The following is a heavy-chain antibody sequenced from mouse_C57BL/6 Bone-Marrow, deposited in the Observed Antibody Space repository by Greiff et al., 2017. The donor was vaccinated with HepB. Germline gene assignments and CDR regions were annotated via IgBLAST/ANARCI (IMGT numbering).Heavy chain of an antibody. J-gene: IGHJ4*01. Sequence: QVQLQQSGAELVKPGASVKLSCKASGYTFTSYWMHWVKQRPGQGLEWIGMIHPNSGSTNYNEKFKSKATLTVDKSSSTAYMQLSSLTSEDSAVYYCARGWLLPYYAMDYWGQGTSVTVSS. CDR1: GYTFTSYW. CDR2: IHPNSGST. D-gene: IGHD2-3*01. V-gene: IGHV1-64*01. CDR3: ARGWLLPYYAMDY.